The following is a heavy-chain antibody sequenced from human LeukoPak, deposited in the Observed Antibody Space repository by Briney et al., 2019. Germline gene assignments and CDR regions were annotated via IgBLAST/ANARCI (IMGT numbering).Heavy chain of an antibody. CDR3: ATGDRITMIVVVPFQH. CDR1: RYTFTDYY. V-gene: IGHV1-69-2*01. J-gene: IGHJ1*01. D-gene: IGHD3-22*01. Sequence: ASVKVSCKVSRYTFTDYYMHWVQQAPGKGLEWMGLVDPEDGETIYAEKFQGRVTITADTSTDTAYMELSSLRSEDTAVYYCATGDRITMIVVVPFQHWGQGTLVTVSS. CDR2: VDPEDGET.